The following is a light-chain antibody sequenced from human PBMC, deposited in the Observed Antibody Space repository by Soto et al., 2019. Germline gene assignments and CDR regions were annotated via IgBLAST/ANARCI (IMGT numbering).Light chain of an antibody. CDR2: TNN. CDR1: SSNIGSNT. CDR3: AAWDDGLNGVV. V-gene: IGLV1-44*01. Sequence: TQPPSASGTPGQRVTISCSGSSSNIGSNTVSWYLQLPGAAPKLLIYTNNQRPSGVPARFSGSKSGTSASLAISGLQSEDEAAYYCAAWDDGLNGVVFGGGTKLTVL. J-gene: IGLJ2*01.